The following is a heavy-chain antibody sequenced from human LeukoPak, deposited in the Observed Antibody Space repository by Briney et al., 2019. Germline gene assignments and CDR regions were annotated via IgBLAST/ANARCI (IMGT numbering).Heavy chain of an antibody. CDR2: INPSGGLT. V-gene: IGHV1-46*01. Sequence: ASVKVSGKASGYTFTTYYMHWVRQAPGQGLEWMGKINPSGGLTWYSQKFEDRVTMTRDTSTSTVYMELSSLRSDDTAVYYCARGVSMGRGGITSRPPHYFDHWGQGTLVTVSS. CDR1: GYTFTTYY. J-gene: IGHJ4*02. D-gene: IGHD3-10*01. CDR3: ARGVSMGRGGITSRPPHYFDH.